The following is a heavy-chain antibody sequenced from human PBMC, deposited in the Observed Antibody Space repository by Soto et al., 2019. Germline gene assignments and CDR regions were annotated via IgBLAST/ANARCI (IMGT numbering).Heavy chain of an antibody. CDR3: AGTGEMSNGYFDY. D-gene: IGHD7-27*01. CDR2: IYYSGST. Sequence: SQTLSLTCTVSGGSISSYYWSWIRQPPGKGLEWIGYIYYSGSTNYNPSLKSRVTISVDTSKNQFSLKLSSVTAADTAVYYCAGTGEMSNGYFDYWGQGTLVTVSS. V-gene: IGHV4-59*01. CDR1: GGSISSYY. J-gene: IGHJ4*02.